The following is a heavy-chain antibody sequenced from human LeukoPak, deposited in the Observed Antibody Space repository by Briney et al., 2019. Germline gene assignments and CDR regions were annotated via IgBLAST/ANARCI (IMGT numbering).Heavy chain of an antibody. J-gene: IGHJ4*02. Sequence: GGSLRLSCAASGFTFSSYGMHWVSQAPGKWLEWVAVIWYDGSNKFYADSVKGRFTISRDETKNTLYLQMISLRAEDTAFYYCARDYYGDGLDYWGQGTLVTVSS. CDR3: ARDYYGDGLDY. D-gene: IGHD4-17*01. CDR1: GFTFSSYG. V-gene: IGHV3-33*01. CDR2: IWYDGSNK.